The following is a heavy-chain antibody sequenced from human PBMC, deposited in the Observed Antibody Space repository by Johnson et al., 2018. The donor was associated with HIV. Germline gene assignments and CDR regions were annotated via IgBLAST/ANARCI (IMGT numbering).Heavy chain of an antibody. J-gene: IGHJ3*02. Sequence: QVQLVESGGGVVQPGRSLRLSCAASGFTFSSYGMHWVRQAPGKGLEWVAVIWYDGSNKYYADSVKGRFTISRDNSKNTLYLQMNSLRAGDTAVYYCARATLGADDAFDIWGQGTMVTVSS. CDR1: GFTFSSYG. D-gene: IGHD1-26*01. CDR2: IWYDGSNK. V-gene: IGHV3-33*01. CDR3: ARATLGADDAFDI.